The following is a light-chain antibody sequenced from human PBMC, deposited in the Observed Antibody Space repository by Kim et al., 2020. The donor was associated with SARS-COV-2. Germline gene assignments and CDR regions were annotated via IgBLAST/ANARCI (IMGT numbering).Light chain of an antibody. CDR2: GKN. V-gene: IGLV3-19*01. Sequence: VAWGQTDRITCQGDSLRSYYATWYQQKPGQAPILVIYGKNNRPSGIPDRFSGSGSGNTASLTITGTQAGDEADYYCNSRDSNDNVVFGGGTKLTVL. J-gene: IGLJ2*01. CDR1: SLRSYY. CDR3: NSRDSNDNVV.